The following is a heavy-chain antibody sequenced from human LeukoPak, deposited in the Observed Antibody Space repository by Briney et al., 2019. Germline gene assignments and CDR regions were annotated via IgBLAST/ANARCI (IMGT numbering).Heavy chain of an antibody. CDR2: IKEDGSEK. D-gene: IGHD2-2*01. CDR1: GFTFRNYW. J-gene: IGHJ4*02. Sequence: GGSLRLSCAASGFTFRNYWMSWVRQAPGKGLEWVANIKEDGSEKHYVDSVKGRFTISRDNAKNSLYLQSLYLQMNSLRAEDTAVYYCAKEIVGVPVTRGDYFDYWGQGTLVTVSS. V-gene: IGHV3-7*04. CDR3: AKEIVGVPVTRGDYFDY.